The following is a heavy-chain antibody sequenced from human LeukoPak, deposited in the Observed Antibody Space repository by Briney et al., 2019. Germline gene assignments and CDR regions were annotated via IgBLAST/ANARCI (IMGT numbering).Heavy chain of an antibody. CDR1: GYAITGYY. J-gene: IGHJ4*02. Sequence: ASVKVSCKASGYAITGYYMHWVRLAPGQGLEWMGWINSNSGATHYAQNFQGRVTMTRDTPISTAYSELTRLTSDDTAVYYCARGELWDHVWGTSRYFDYWGQGTLVTVSS. CDR2: INSNSGAT. CDR3: ARGELWDHVWGTSRYFDY. D-gene: IGHD3-16*02. V-gene: IGHV1-2*02.